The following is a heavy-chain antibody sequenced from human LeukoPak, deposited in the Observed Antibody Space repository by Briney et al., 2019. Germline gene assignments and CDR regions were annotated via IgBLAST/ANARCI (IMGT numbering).Heavy chain of an antibody. CDR2: ISWNSGSI. V-gene: IGHV3-9*01. Sequence: PGRSLRLSCAASGFTFDDYAMHWVRQAPGKGLEWVSGISWNSGSIGYADSVKGRFTISRDNAKNSLYLQMNSLRAEDTALYYCAKDIGVWFGESDYWGQGTLVTVSS. CDR1: GFTFDDYA. CDR3: AKDIGVWFGESDY. J-gene: IGHJ4*02. D-gene: IGHD3-10*01.